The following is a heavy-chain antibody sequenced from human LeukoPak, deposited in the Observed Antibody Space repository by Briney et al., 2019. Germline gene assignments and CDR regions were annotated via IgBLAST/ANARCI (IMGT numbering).Heavy chain of an antibody. CDR2: IYHSGRT. J-gene: IGHJ4*02. CDR1: GGFISSSNW. CDR3: ARGLVIAVTGWGPWELPPAGHDY. Sequence: SGTLSLTCAVFGGFISSSNWWSWVRQPPGKGLEWIGEIYHSGRTNYNPSLKSRVTISVDKSKNQFSLKLTSVTAADTAVYYCARGLVIAVTGWGPWELPPAGHDYWGQGTLVTVSS. V-gene: IGHV4-4*02. D-gene: IGHD6-19*01.